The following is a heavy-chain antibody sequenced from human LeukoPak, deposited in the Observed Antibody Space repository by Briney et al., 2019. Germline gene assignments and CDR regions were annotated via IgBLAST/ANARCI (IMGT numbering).Heavy chain of an antibody. V-gene: IGHV1-8*01. Sequence: ASVKVSCKTSGYIFRNYDINWVRQATGQGLEWMGWMNPKSGNTGYARSFRGRVTMTRDTSLSTAYLELSSLTSDDTAVHYCARATPGGLHGYSFDYWGQGTVVTVFS. CDR1: GYIFRNYD. D-gene: IGHD1-1*01. CDR2: MNPKSGNT. CDR3: ARATPGGLHGYSFDY. J-gene: IGHJ4*02.